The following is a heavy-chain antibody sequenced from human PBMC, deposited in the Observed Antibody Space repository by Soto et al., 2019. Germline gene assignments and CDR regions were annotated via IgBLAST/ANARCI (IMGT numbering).Heavy chain of an antibody. V-gene: IGHV1-58*01. CDR2: IVVGSGNT. Sequence: GASVKVSCKASGFTFTSSAVQWVRQARGQRLEWIGWIVVGSGNTNYAQKFQGRVTMTRDTSSSTAYMELSRLRSDDTAVYYCARDYPVYYDSSGYKSDYWGQGTLVTVSS. CDR3: ARDYPVYYDSSGYKSDY. J-gene: IGHJ4*02. CDR1: GFTFTSSA. D-gene: IGHD3-22*01.